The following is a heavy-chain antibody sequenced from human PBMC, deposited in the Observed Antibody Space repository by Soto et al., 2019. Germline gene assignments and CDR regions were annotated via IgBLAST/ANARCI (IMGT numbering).Heavy chain of an antibody. V-gene: IGHV3-33*01. CDR3: ARGGDIVVVPAAIAY. CDR1: GFTFGSYG. D-gene: IGHD2-2*01. Sequence: QVQLVESGGGVVRPGGSLSLSWAGSGFTFGSYGMHWVRLVPAKGLGWVAVKGYDGSNKYYADSVKGRFTISRDNSKNTLYLQMNSLRAEDTAVYYCARGGDIVVVPAAIAYWGQGTLVTVSS. J-gene: IGHJ4*02. CDR2: KGYDGSNK.